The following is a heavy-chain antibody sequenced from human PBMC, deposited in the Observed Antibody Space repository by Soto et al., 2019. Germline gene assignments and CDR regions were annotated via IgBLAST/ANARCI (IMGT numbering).Heavy chain of an antibody. V-gene: IGHV2-5*02. Sequence: SGPTLVKPTQTLTLTCTFSGFSLSTSGVGVGWIRQPPGKALEWLALIYWDDGKRYSPSLKSRLTITKDTSKNQVVLTRTNMDPVDTATYYCAHLTFGGAMIPSWFDPWGQGTLVTVSS. J-gene: IGHJ5*02. CDR2: IYWDDGK. CDR3: AHLTFGGAMIPSWFDP. CDR1: GFSLSTSGVG. D-gene: IGHD3-16*01.